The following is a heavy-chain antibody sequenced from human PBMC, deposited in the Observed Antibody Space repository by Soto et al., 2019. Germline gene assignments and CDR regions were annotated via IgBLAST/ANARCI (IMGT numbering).Heavy chain of an antibody. CDR3: ARDGMVRGPGGMDV. D-gene: IGHD3-10*01. CDR1: GGTISGYA. V-gene: IGHV1-69*13. CDR2: IIPIFGTA. Sequence: GASVKVSCKASGGTISGYAISCGRQAPGQGLEWMGGIIPIFGTANYAQKFQGRVTITADESTSTAYMELSSLRSEDTAVYYCARDGMVRGPGGMDVWGQGTTVTVSS. J-gene: IGHJ6*02.